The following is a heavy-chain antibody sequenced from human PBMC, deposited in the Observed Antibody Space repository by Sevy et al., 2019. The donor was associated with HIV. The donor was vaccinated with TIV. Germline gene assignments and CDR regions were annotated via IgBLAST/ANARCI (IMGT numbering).Heavy chain of an antibody. Sequence: GGSLRLSCTASGFTFGDYAMSWFRQAPGKGLEWVGFIRSKGYGGTTEYAASVKGRFTISRDDSKSIAYVQMNSLKTEVTAVYYCARGPRGNYVFDYWGQGTLVTVSS. CDR3: ARGPRGNYVFDY. D-gene: IGHD4-4*01. J-gene: IGHJ4*02. V-gene: IGHV3-49*03. CDR1: GFTFGDYA. CDR2: IRSKGYGGTT.